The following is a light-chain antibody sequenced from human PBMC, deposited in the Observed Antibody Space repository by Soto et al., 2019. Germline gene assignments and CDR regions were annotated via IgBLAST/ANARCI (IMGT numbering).Light chain of an antibody. V-gene: IGKV3-15*01. CDR2: DAS. Sequence: EIVMTQSPATLSVSPGDKVSLSCRANQTISNTLAWYQQKPGLPPRLLIYDASTRATGIPARFSGSGSGTDFTLTIIRLESEDFAVYYCQQYDISPWTFGQGTKVDIK. J-gene: IGKJ1*01. CDR3: QQYDISPWT. CDR1: QTISNT.